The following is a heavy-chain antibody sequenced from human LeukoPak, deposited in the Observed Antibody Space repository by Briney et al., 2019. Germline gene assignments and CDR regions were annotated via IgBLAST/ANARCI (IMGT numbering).Heavy chain of an antibody. CDR2: ISPILGIA. J-gene: IGHJ6*03. D-gene: IGHD2-2*01. CDR3: ARGCQLPSYYYYYMDV. Sequence: SVKVSCKASGGTFSSYTISWVRQAPGQGLEWMGRISPILGIANYAHKFQGRVTITTDKSTSTAYMELSSLRSEDTAVYYCARGCQLPSYYYYYMDVWGKGTTVTVSS. V-gene: IGHV1-69*02. CDR1: GGTFSSYT.